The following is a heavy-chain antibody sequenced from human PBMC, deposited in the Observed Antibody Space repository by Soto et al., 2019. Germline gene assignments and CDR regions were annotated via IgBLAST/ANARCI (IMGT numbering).Heavy chain of an antibody. CDR2: INAGNGNT. J-gene: IGHJ4*02. V-gene: IGHV1-3*01. D-gene: IGHD3-10*01. Sequence: QVQLVQSGAEVKKPGASVKVSCKASGYTFTSYAMHWVRQAPGQRLEWMGWINAGNGNTKYSQKFQGRVTITRDTSASTAYMELSSLRSEDTAVYYWARVRITMVRGVVYYFDYWGQGTLVTVSS. CDR1: GYTFTSYA. CDR3: ARVRITMVRGVVYYFDY.